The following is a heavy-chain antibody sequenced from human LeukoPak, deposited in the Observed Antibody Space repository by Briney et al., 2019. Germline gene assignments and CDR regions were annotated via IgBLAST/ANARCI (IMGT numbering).Heavy chain of an antibody. J-gene: IGHJ4*02. Sequence: GGSLRLSCAASGFTFSSFAMSWVRQAPGKGLEWVAVIWYDGSNKYYADSVKGRFTISRDNSKNTLYLQMNSLRAEDTAVYYCARGIWFGESWGQGTLVTVSS. D-gene: IGHD3-10*01. V-gene: IGHV3-33*08. CDR1: GFTFSSFA. CDR3: ARGIWFGES. CDR2: IWYDGSNK.